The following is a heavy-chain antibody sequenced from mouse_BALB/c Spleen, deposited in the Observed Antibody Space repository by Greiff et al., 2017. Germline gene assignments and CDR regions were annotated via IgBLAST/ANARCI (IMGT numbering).Heavy chain of an antibody. CDR2: ISSGGSYT. J-gene: IGHJ2*01. D-gene: IGHD2-4*01. V-gene: IGHV5-6*01. Sequence: EVHLVESGGDLVKPGGSLKLSCAASGFTFSSYGMSWVRQTPDKRLEWVATISSGGSYTYYPDSVKGRFTISRDNAKNTLYLQMSSLKSEDTAMYYCASAYYDYFFDYWGQGTTLTVSS. CDR1: GFTFSSYG. CDR3: ASAYYDYFFDY.